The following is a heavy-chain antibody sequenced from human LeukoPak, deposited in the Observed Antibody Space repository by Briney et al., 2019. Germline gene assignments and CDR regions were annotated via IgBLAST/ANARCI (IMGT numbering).Heavy chain of an antibody. D-gene: IGHD1-26*01. CDR2: MGSDGTTR. Sequence: PGGSLRLSCAASGFSFSTYSMHWARQAPGKGLEWLAFMGSDGTTRYYAESVRGRFTISRDTSKDTLYLQMVSLRPEDTAVYYCARDHMWGFDHWGQGTLVTVPS. CDR3: ARDHMWGFDH. J-gene: IGHJ4*02. V-gene: IGHV3-30*02. CDR1: GFSFSTYS.